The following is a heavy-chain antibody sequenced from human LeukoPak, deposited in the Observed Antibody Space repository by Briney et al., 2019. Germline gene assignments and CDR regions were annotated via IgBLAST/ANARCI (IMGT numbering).Heavy chain of an antibody. Sequence: GGSLRLSCAASGFTLSNAWMSWVRQAPGKGLEWVGRIKSKTDGGTTDYAAPVKGRFTISRDDSKNTLYLQMNSLKTEDTAVYYCTTDYGDYEASQFDYWGQGTLVTVSS. CDR1: GFTLSNAW. CDR2: IKSKTDGGTT. CDR3: TTDYGDYEASQFDY. J-gene: IGHJ4*02. V-gene: IGHV3-15*01. D-gene: IGHD4-17*01.